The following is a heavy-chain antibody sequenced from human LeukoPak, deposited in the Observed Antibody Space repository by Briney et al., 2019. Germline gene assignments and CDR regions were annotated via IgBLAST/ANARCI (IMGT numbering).Heavy chain of an antibody. J-gene: IGHJ4*02. CDR2: IYYSGST. CDR1: GGSISSYY. Sequence: PSETLSLTCTVSGGSISSYYWSWIRQPPGKGLEWIGYIYYSGSTNYNPSLKSRVTISVDTSKNQFSLKLSSVTAADTAVYYCAREKTPGATQDYWGQGTLVTVSS. CDR3: AREKTPGATQDY. D-gene: IGHD1-26*01. V-gene: IGHV4-59*01.